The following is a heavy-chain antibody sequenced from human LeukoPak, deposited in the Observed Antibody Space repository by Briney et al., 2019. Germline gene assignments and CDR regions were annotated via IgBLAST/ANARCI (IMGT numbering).Heavy chain of an antibody. CDR2: ISSSSSYI. V-gene: IGHV3-21*04. J-gene: IGHJ4*02. CDR3: AKTPRYCSGGSCYGGYFDY. D-gene: IGHD2-15*01. Sequence: PGGSLRLSCAASGFTFSSYSMNWVRQAPGKGLEWVSSISSSSSYIYYADSVKGRFTISRDNSKNTLYVQMNSLRAEDTAVYYCAKTPRYCSGGSCYGGYFDYWGQGTLVTVSS. CDR1: GFTFSSYS.